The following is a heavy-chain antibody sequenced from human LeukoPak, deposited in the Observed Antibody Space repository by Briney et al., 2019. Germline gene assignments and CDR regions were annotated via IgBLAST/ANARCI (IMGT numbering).Heavy chain of an antibody. D-gene: IGHD3-22*01. V-gene: IGHV3-23*01. CDR2: MSGGGGST. CDR3: AKSSYYDSSGYYREYYFDH. Sequence: PGGSLRLSCAASGFSFSRYVMTWVRQAAGKGLEWVSSMSGGGGSTNSADSVKGRFTISRDNSKNTLYLQMNSLRAEDTAVYYCAKSSYYDSSGYYREYYFDHWGQGTLVTVSS. CDR1: GFSFSRYV. J-gene: IGHJ4*02.